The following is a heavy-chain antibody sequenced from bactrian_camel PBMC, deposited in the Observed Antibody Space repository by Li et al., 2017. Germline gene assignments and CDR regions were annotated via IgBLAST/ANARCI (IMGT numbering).Heavy chain of an antibody. CDR2: IKADASST. CDR1: QFTFSSYD. J-gene: IGHJ6*01. D-gene: IGHD5*01. CDR3: VKDDWGWSFGS. Sequence: DVQLVESGGGLVQPGGSLRLSCVASQFTFSSYDMAWVRQAPGKGLEWVSSIKADASSTYFADSVKGRFAISRDNTKNTVYLQMNSLKPEDTAVYYCVKDDWGWSFGSWGQGTQVTVS. V-gene: IGHV3S40*01.